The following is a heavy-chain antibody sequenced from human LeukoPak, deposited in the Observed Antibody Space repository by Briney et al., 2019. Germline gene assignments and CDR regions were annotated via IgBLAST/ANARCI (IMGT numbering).Heavy chain of an antibody. Sequence: GGSLRLSCAASGFTFSSYWMSWVRQAPGKGLEWVANIKQDGSEKYYVDSVKGRFTMSRDNAKNSLYLQMNSLRAEDTALYYCARGPKDSGNSYFDYWGQGALVTVSS. J-gene: IGHJ4*02. CDR2: IKQDGSEK. V-gene: IGHV3-7*03. CDR1: GFTFSSYW. CDR3: ARGPKDSGNSYFDY. D-gene: IGHD1-26*01.